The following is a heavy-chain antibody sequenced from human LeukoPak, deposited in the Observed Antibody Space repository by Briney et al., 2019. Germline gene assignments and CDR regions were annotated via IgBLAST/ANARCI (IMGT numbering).Heavy chain of an antibody. CDR2: ISGSGDST. V-gene: IGHV3-23*01. D-gene: IGHD6-13*01. CDR1: GFIFNSYA. J-gene: IGHJ4*02. CDR3: AKDRRWQQLARGIDY. Sequence: PGGSLRLSCAASGFIFNSYAMHWVRQAPGKGLEWVSAISGSGDSTYYADSVKGRFTISRDNSKDTLYLQMNSLRVEDTAVYYCAKDRRWQQLARGIDYWGQGTLVTVSS.